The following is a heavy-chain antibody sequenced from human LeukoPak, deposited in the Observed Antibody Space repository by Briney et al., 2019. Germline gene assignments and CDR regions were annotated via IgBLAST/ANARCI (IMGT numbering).Heavy chain of an antibody. CDR1: GGSFSGYY. Sequence: SETLSLTCAVYGGSFSGYYWSWIPKPPGKGLEWMGEINHSGSTNYNPSLKSRVTISVDTSKNQFSLKLSSVTAADTAVYYCARDRSFYNSGSYGGVFDYWGQGILATVSS. CDR2: INHSGST. D-gene: IGHD3-10*01. J-gene: IGHJ4*02. V-gene: IGHV4-34*01. CDR3: ARDRSFYNSGSYGGVFDY.